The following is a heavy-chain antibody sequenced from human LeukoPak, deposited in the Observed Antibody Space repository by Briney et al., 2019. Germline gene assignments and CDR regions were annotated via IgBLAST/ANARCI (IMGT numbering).Heavy chain of an antibody. CDR1: GGSMNNYY. D-gene: IGHD2-21*02. CDR2: IHYSGIT. CDR3: ARGLSAIVH. Sequence: SETLSLTCTVSGGSMNNYYWSWIRQPPGKGLEWLGYIHYSGITNYNPSLKSRVTVSVDTSKNQFSLKLSSVTAADTAVYYCARGLSAIVHWGQGTLVTVSS. V-gene: IGHV4-59*12. J-gene: IGHJ4*02.